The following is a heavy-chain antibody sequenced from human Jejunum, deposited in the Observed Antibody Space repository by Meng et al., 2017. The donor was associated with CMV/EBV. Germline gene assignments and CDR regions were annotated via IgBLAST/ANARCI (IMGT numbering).Heavy chain of an antibody. CDR3: VKDWAFKYNQGGHYYFDN. D-gene: IGHD3-10*01. CDR2: IKFDGDND. V-gene: IGHV3-30*18. J-gene: IGHJ4*02. Sequence: FIFSSYGMPCVRQSPGKGLNWVGIIKFDGDNDFYADTVKDRFTITRDNSKNKVYIQMDILRIEDSAVYYCVKDWAFKYNQGGHYYFDNWGQGALVTVSS. CDR1: FIFSSYG.